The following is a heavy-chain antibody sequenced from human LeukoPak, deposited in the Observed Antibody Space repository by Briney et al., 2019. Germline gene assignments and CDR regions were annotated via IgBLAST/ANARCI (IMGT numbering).Heavy chain of an antibody. CDR2: INHSGST. Sequence: SETLSLTCAVYGGSFSGYYWSWIRQPPGKGLEWIGEINHSGSTNYNPSLKSRVTISVDTSKNQFSLKLSSVTAADTAVYYCASGRRRFGELPHFDYWGQGTLVTVSS. CDR3: ASGRRRFGELPHFDY. J-gene: IGHJ4*02. CDR1: GGSFSGYY. V-gene: IGHV4-34*01. D-gene: IGHD3-10*01.